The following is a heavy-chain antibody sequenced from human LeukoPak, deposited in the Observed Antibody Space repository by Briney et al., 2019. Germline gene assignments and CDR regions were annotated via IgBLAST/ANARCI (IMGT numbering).Heavy chain of an antibody. Sequence: PGGSLRLSCAASGFTFSSYEMNWVRQAPGKGLEWVSYISSAGSTIYYADSVKGRFTISRDNAKNSLYLQMNSLRAEDTAVYYCARESQSAYYFDSSGYEDAFDIWGQGTMVTVSS. CDR2: ISSAGSTI. CDR1: GFTFSSYE. CDR3: ARESQSAYYFDSSGYEDAFDI. D-gene: IGHD3-22*01. V-gene: IGHV3-48*03. J-gene: IGHJ3*02.